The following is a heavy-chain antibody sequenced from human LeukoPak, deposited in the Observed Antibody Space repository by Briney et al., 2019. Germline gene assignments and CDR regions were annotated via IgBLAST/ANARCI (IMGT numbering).Heavy chain of an antibody. CDR3: ASLDTAHPSGVH. J-gene: IGHJ4*02. V-gene: IGHV3-7*01. D-gene: IGHD5-18*01. Sequence: QAGGSLRLSCAASTFTFTPGWMSWVRQAPGKGLEWVAMMKRDGGEKRYVDSVRGRFTISRDNAKNSLYLQMDSLRDEDTAVYYCASLDTAHPSGVHWGQGTLVTVSS. CDR2: MKRDGGEK. CDR1: TFTFTPGW.